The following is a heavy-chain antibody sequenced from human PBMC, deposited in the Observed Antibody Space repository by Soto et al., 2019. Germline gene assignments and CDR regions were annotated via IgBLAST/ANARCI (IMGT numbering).Heavy chain of an antibody. J-gene: IGHJ4*02. CDR2: VSHDGYSK. Sequence: QVQLVESGGAVVQPGMSLKISCAASGFTFNKFGLHWVRQAPGKGLEWVAVVSHDGYSKHYTDSVKGRFTVSRDNAKNTVFLQMNSLTAEDTAVYYCARDQASNCFDFWGQGTLVSVSA. CDR3: ARDQASNCFDF. D-gene: IGHD2-15*01. V-gene: IGHV3-30*03. CDR1: GFTFNKFG.